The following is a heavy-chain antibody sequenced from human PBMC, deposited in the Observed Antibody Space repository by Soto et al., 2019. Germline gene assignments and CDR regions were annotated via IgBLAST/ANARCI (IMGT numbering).Heavy chain of an antibody. J-gene: IGHJ4*02. V-gene: IGHV4-59*08. Sequence: SETLSLTCIVSGASISSYHWSWVRQPPGKGLEWIGYISHSGTTNYNPSLKSRVTISPDASKNQFSLRLTSVTAADTAVYFCARLGFCFGGRCYIRYHLAYWGRGALVPVSS. CDR1: GASISSYH. D-gene: IGHD3-3*01. CDR2: ISHSGTT. CDR3: ARLGFCFGGRCYIRYHLAY.